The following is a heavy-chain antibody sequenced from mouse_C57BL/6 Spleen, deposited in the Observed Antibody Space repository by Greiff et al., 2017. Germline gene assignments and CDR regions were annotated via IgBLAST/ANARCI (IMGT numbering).Heavy chain of an antibody. CDR3: AKEDGSRGYFDY. D-gene: IGHD1-1*01. J-gene: IGHJ2*01. CDR2: LWRGGST. V-gene: IGHV2-5*01. Sequence: QVQLQQSGPGLVQPSPSLSITCTVSGFSLTSYGVHWVRQSPGKGLEWLGVLWRGGSTDYNAAFMSRLSITKENSKRQVFFKMNSLQADDTAIYYCAKEDGSRGYFDYWGQGTTLTVSS. CDR1: GFSLTSYG.